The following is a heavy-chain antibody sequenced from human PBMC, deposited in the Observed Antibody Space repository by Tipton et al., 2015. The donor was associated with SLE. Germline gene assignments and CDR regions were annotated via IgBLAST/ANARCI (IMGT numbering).Heavy chain of an antibody. D-gene: IGHD3-10*01. CDR1: GGSFSDYY. Sequence: TLSLTCAVYGGSFSDYYWSWIRQTPGEGLEWIGEINHTGGTNYNPSLKSRVTISVDTSKNQFSLKLSSVTAADTAVYYCARDYYGSGFDAFDIWGQGTMATVSS. J-gene: IGHJ3*02. CDR3: ARDYYGSGFDAFDI. CDR2: INHTGGT. V-gene: IGHV4-34*01.